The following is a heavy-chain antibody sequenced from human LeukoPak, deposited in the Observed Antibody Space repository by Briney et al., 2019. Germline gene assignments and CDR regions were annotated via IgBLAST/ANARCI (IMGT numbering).Heavy chain of an antibody. CDR2: IYYSGST. CDR1: GGSISSYY. Sequence: SSETLSLTCTVSGGSISSYYWSWIRQPPGKGLEWIGYIYYSGSTNYNPSLKSRVTISVDTSKNQFSLKLSSVTAADTAMYYCARDSYDSSGNYRSFDYWGQGTQVTVSS. V-gene: IGHV4-59*01. J-gene: IGHJ4*02. CDR3: ARDSYDSSGNYRSFDY. D-gene: IGHD3-22*01.